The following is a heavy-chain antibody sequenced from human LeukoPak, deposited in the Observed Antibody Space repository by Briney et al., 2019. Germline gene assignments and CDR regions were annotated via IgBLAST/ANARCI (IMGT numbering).Heavy chain of an antibody. D-gene: IGHD3-3*01. Sequence: ASVKVSCKVSGYTLTELSMHWVRQAPGKGLEWMGGFDPEDGETIYAQKFQGRVTMTEDTSTDTAYMELSSLRSEDTAVYYCATDERFLEWSSIWGQGTLVTVSS. CDR2: FDPEDGET. J-gene: IGHJ4*02. CDR3: ATDERFLEWSSI. V-gene: IGHV1-24*01. CDR1: GYTLTELS.